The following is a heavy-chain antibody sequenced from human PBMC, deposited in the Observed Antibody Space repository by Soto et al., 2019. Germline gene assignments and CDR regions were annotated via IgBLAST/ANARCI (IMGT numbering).Heavy chain of an antibody. CDR2: IYSGGST. J-gene: IGHJ5*02. CDR1: GFTVSSNY. Sequence: VQLVESGGGLIQPGGSLRLSCAASGFTVSSNYMSWVRQAPGKGLEWVSVIYSGGSTYYADSVKGRFTISRDNSKNTLYLQMNSLRAEDTAVYYCARDAGPQTGWFDPWGQGTLVTVSS. D-gene: IGHD3-10*01. CDR3: ARDAGPQTGWFDP. V-gene: IGHV3-53*01.